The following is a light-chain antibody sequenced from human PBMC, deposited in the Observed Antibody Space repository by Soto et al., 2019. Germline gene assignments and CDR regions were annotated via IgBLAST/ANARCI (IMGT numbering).Light chain of an antibody. CDR3: QQYTNTNNPWM. CDR2: DAS. V-gene: IGKV1-5*01. J-gene: IGKJ1*01. CDR1: QSVSAW. Sequence: DIQMTQSPSTLSASVGDGVTISCRASQSVSAWLAWYQQKPGKAPKLLISDASTLQSGVASRFSGSGSGTEFTLIISGLQPDDSATYYCQQYTNTNNPWMFGQGTKVDI.